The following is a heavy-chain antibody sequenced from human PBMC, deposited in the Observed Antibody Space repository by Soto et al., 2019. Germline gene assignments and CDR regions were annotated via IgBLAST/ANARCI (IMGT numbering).Heavy chain of an antibody. J-gene: IGHJ4*02. CDR1: GYTFTSYG. Sequence: QVQLVQAGAEVKKPGASVKVSCKASGYTFTSYGISWVRQAPGQGREWMGWISAYNGNTNYAQKLQGRVTRTTDTSTSTAYMELRSLRSYDTAVYYCAGDHYKRTSVTRRFDYWGQGPLVTVSS. CDR3: AGDHYKRTSVTRRFDY. V-gene: IGHV1-18*01. CDR2: ISAYNGNT. D-gene: IGHD4-17*01.